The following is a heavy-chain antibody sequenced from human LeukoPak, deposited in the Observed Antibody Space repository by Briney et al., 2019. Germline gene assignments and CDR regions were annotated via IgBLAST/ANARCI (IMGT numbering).Heavy chain of an antibody. V-gene: IGHV1-2*02. D-gene: IGHD1-1*01. CDR1: GYTFTGYY. Sequence: GASVKVSCKASGYTFTGYYMHWVRQAPGQGLEWMGWINPNSGGTNYAQKFQGRVTMTRDTSISTAYMELSRLRSDDTAVYCCARETTGTADAFDIWGQGTMVTVSS. J-gene: IGHJ3*02. CDR2: INPNSGGT. CDR3: ARETTGTADAFDI.